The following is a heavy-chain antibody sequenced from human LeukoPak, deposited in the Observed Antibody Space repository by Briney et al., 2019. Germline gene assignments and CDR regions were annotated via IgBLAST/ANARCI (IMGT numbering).Heavy chain of an antibody. CDR1: GGSFSGYY. Sequence: TSETLSLTCAVYGGSFSGYYWSWIRQPPGKGLEWIGEINHSGSTNYNPSLKSRVTISVDTSKNQFSLELSSVTAADTAVYYCARRPYYDFWSGYYTSAWFDPWGQGTLVTVSS. D-gene: IGHD3-3*01. CDR3: ARRPYYDFWSGYYTSAWFDP. CDR2: INHSGST. V-gene: IGHV4-34*01. J-gene: IGHJ5*02.